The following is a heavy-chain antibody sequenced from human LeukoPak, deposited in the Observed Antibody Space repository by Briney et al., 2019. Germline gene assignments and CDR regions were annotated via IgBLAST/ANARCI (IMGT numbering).Heavy chain of an antibody. CDR3: AGGGRTMVRGVISVYYYYGMDV. CDR1: GYTFTSYD. Sequence: VASVKVSCKASGYTFTSYDINWVRQATGQGLEWMGWMNPNSGNTGYAQKFQGRVTMTRNTSISTAYMELSSLRSEDTAVYYCAGGGRTMVRGVISVYYYYGMDVWGQGTTVTVSS. D-gene: IGHD3-10*01. V-gene: IGHV1-8*01. CDR2: MNPNSGNT. J-gene: IGHJ6*02.